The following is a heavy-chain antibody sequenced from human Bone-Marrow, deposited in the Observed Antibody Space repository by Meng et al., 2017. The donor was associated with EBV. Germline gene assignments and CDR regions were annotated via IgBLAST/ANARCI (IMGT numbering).Heavy chain of an antibody. D-gene: IGHD2-21*01. Sequence: LQRSGPGLGKPSETLSLTCTVSGGSIRSSSYYWGWIRQPPGKGLEWIGSIYYSGSTYYNPSLKSRVTISVDTSKNQFSLKLSSVAAADTAVYYCARSPFVVVIAPSYWGQGTLVTVSS. J-gene: IGHJ4*02. CDR3: ARSPFVVVIAPSY. CDR1: GGSIRSSSYY. CDR2: IYYSGST. V-gene: IGHV4-39*01.